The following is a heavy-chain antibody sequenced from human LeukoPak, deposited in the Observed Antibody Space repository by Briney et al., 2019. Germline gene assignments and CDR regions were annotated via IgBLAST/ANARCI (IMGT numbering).Heavy chain of an antibody. CDR2: INSDGSST. CDR3: ARRIAAAAAPYYFDY. D-gene: IGHD6-13*01. V-gene: IGHV3-74*01. CDR1: GFTFSSYW. Sequence: GGSLRLSRAASGFTFSSYWMHWVRQAPGKGLLWVSRINSDGSSTSYADSVKGRFTISRDNAKNTLYLQMNSLRAEDTAVYFCARRIAAAAAPYYFDYWGQGTLVTVSS. J-gene: IGHJ4*02.